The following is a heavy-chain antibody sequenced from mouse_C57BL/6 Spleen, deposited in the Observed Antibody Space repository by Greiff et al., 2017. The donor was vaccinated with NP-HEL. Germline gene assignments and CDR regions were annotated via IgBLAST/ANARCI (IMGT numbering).Heavy chain of an antibody. D-gene: IGHD1-1*02. J-gene: IGHJ2*01. V-gene: IGHV1-80*01. CDR2: IYPGDGDT. Sequence: VQLQQSGAELVKPGASVKISCKASGYAFSSYWMNWVKQRPGKGLEWIGQIYPGDGDTNYNGKFKGKATLTADKSSSTAYMQLSSLTSEDSAVYFCARRGGSPAYFDYWGQGTTLTVSS. CDR1: GYAFSSYW. CDR3: ARRGGSPAYFDY.